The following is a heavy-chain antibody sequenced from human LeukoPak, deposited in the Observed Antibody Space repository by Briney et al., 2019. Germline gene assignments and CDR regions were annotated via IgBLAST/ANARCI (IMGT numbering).Heavy chain of an antibody. CDR1: GYTFTDYY. V-gene: IGHV1-2*02. J-gene: IGHJ3*02. CDR3: AREYQKMPFDI. Sequence: ASVKVSCKASGYTFTDYYMHWVRQAPGQGLEWMGWINPSSGGTNYAQKFQGRVTVTRDTSISTAYMDLSRLRSDDTAVYYCAREYQKMPFDIWGQGTMVTVSS. D-gene: IGHD5-24*01. CDR2: INPSSGGT.